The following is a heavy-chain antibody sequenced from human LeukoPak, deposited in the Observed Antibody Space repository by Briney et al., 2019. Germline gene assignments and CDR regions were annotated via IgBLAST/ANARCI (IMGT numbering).Heavy chain of an antibody. Sequence: GASVKVSCKASGYTFTGYYMHWVRQAPGQGLEWMGWINPNSGGTNYAQKFQGRVTMTRDTSISTAYMELSRLRSDDTAVYYCARYDTDGYSYGDNWYFDLWGRGTLVTVSS. V-gene: IGHV1-2*02. CDR3: ARYDTDGYSYGDNWYFDL. D-gene: IGHD5-18*01. J-gene: IGHJ2*01. CDR2: INPNSGGT. CDR1: GYTFTGYY.